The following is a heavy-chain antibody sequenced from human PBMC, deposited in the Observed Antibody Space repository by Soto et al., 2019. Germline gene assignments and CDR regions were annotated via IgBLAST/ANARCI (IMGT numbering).Heavy chain of an antibody. CDR3: ARGVIAAAAEISHFDY. CDR2: INPSGGST. D-gene: IGHD6-13*01. Sequence: ASVKVSCKAPGYTFTSYYMHWVRQAPGQGLEWMGIINPSGGSTSYAQKFQGRVTMTRDTSTSTVYMELSSLRSEDTAVYYCARGVIAAAAEISHFDYWGQGTLVTVSS. J-gene: IGHJ4*02. V-gene: IGHV1-46*01. CDR1: GYTFTSYY.